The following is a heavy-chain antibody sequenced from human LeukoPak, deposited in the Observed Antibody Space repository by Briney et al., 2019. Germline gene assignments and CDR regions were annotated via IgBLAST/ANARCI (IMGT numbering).Heavy chain of an antibody. CDR3: AKDVGSSWSYYFDY. V-gene: IGHV3-74*01. CDR1: GFTFSISW. CDR2: INSDGSRT. J-gene: IGHJ4*02. D-gene: IGHD6-13*01. Sequence: GGSLRLSCAASGFTFSISWMHWVRQAPGKGLAWVSHINSDGSRTDYADSVRGRFTISRDNAKNTLYLQMNSLRAEDTAVYYCAKDVGSSWSYYFDYWGQGTLVTVSS.